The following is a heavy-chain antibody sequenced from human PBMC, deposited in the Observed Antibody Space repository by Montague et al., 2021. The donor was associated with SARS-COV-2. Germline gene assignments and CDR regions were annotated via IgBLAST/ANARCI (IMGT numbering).Heavy chain of an antibody. D-gene: IGHD1-1*01. CDR3: ATGFGSDV. CDR1: GYTLYGNW. V-gene: IGHV3-7*03. Sequence: SLRLSCAVSGYTLYGNWMSWVRQAPGKGLEWVANIKLDGSEKYYVDSVKGRFTISGDNANNSLFLQMDNLRTDDTAVYYCATGFGSDVWGQGTMVTVSS. CDR2: IKLDGSEK. J-gene: IGHJ3*01.